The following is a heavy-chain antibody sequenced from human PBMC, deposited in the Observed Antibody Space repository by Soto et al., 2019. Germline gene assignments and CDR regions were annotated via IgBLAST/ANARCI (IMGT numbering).Heavy chain of an antibody. V-gene: IGHV3-33*01. CDR2: IWYDGSNK. CDR1: GFTFSSYG. Sequence: QVQLVESGGGVVQPGRSLRLSCAASGFTFSSYGMHWVRQAPGKGLEWVAVIWYDGSNKYYADSVKGRFTISRDNSXNTLYLQMSSLRAEDTAVYYCARDRGSGWYGPIDYWGQGTLVTVSS. CDR3: ARDRGSGWYGPIDY. J-gene: IGHJ4*02. D-gene: IGHD6-19*01.